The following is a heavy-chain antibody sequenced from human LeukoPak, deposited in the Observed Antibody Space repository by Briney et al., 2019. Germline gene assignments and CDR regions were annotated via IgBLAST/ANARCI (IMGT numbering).Heavy chain of an antibody. V-gene: IGHV3-48*03. J-gene: IGHJ5*02. Sequence: PGGSLRLSCAASGFTFSSYEMNWVRQAPGKGLEWVSYISSSGSTIYYADSVKGRFTISRDNAKNTLYLQMNSLRAEDTAVYYCARDRPGGFDPWGQGTLVTVSS. D-gene: IGHD3-16*01. CDR1: GFTFSSYE. CDR2: ISSSGSTI. CDR3: ARDRPGGFDP.